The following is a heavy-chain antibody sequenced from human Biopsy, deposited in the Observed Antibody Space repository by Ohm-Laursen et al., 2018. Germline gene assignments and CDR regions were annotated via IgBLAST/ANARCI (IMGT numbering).Heavy chain of an antibody. J-gene: IGHJ4*02. D-gene: IGHD1-1*01. V-gene: IGHV1-69*01. CDR1: GGTFSSYV. CDR3: AKRGVERGRPLAY. Sequence: GSSVKVSCKASGGTFSSYVISWVRQAPGQGLEWMGEINSMFGTTNYAQTFQGRVTITADGSTSTAYMEVSSLRSEDTAVYYCAKRGVERGRPLAYWGQGTLVTVSS. CDR2: INSMFGTT.